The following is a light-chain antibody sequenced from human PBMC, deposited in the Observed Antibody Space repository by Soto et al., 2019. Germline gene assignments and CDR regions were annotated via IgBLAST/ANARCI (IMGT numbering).Light chain of an antibody. CDR2: QAS. CDR1: QRIGTW. Sequence: DIQMTQSPSTLSASVGDRVIITCRASQRIGTWLAWYQQKPGIAPKLLISQASTLESGVPSRFSGSGSGTEFSLSISSLQPDDLASYSCHHYGTYPWTFGQGTKVEIK. J-gene: IGKJ1*01. V-gene: IGKV1-5*03. CDR3: HHYGTYPWT.